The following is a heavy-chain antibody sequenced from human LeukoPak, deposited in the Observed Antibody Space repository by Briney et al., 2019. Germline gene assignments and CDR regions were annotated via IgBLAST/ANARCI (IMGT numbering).Heavy chain of an antibody. CDR3: ARGRLGYCSSTSCSPYFDY. CDR2: IYSGGST. V-gene: IGHV3-53*01. Sequence: PGGSLRLSCAASGFTVSSNYMSWVRQAPGNGLEWVSVIYSGGSTYYADSVKGRFTISRDNSKNTLYLQMNSLRAEDTAVYYCARGRLGYCSSTSCSPYFDYWGQGTLVTVSS. D-gene: IGHD2-2*01. CDR1: GFTVSSNY. J-gene: IGHJ4*02.